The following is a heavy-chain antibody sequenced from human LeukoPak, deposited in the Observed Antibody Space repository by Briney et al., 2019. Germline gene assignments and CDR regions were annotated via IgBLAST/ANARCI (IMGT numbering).Heavy chain of an antibody. CDR1: GYSFTSYW. J-gene: IGHJ4*02. CDR2: IYPGDSDT. D-gene: IGHD3-22*01. V-gene: IGHV5-51*01. Sequence: GESLKISCKGSGYSFTSYWIGWVRQMPGKGREWMGIIYPGDSDTRDSPSFQGQVTISADKSISTAYLQWSSLKASDTAMYYCARLPTYYYDSSGFTSFDYWGQGTLATVSS. CDR3: ARLPTYYYDSSGFTSFDY.